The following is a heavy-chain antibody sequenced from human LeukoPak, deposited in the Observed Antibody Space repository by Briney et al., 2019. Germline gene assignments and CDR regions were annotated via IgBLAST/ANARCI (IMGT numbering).Heavy chain of an antibody. V-gene: IGHV4-59*08. J-gene: IGHJ6*02. CDR1: GGSISRYY. CDR3: ARSSGTSYYSYYYGMDV. D-gene: IGHD6-13*01. CDR2: IYYSGNT. Sequence: SETLSLTCTVSGGSISRYYWSWIRQPPGKGLEWIGYIYYSGNTNYNSSLKSRVTISVDTSKNQFSLKLSSVTAADTAVYYCARSSGTSYYSYYYGMDVWGQGTTVTVSS.